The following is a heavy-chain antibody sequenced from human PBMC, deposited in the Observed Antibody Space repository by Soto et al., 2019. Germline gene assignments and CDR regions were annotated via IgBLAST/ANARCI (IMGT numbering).Heavy chain of an antibody. V-gene: IGHV1-2*04. CDR3: ALGPHSSGWYYFDY. CDR2: INPNSGGT. CDR1: GYTFTGYY. J-gene: IGHJ4*02. Sequence: GASVKVSCKASGYTFTGYYMHWVRQAPGQGLEWMGWINPNSGGTNYAQKFQGWVTMTRDTSISTAYMELSRLRSDDTAVYYCALGPHSSGWYYFDYWGQGTLVTVSS. D-gene: IGHD6-19*01.